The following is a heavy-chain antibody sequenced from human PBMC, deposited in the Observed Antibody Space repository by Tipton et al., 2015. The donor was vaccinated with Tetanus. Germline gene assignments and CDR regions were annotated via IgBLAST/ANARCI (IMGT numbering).Heavy chain of an antibody. Sequence: TLSLTCAVSGASISSSDWWSWIRQPPGKGLEWIGDISHSGSSNYNPSLKSRVSISVDGSNNQFSLDLNSVTAADTAVYYCARAHYDFWSSDSYYYGMDVWGQGTTVTVSS. V-gene: IGHV4-4*02. J-gene: IGHJ6*02. CDR3: ARAHYDFWSSDSYYYGMDV. CDR1: GASISSSDW. D-gene: IGHD3-3*01. CDR2: ISHSGSS.